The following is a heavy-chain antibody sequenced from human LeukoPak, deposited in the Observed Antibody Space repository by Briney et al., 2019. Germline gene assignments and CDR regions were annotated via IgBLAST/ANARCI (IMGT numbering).Heavy chain of an antibody. CDR1: GYTFTGYY. D-gene: IGHD1-26*01. Sequence: ASVKVSCKASGYTFTGYYMHWVRQAPGQGLEWMGWINPNSGGTNYAQKFQGRVTMTRDTSISTAYMELSRLRSDDTAVYYCARDRATSGSWDAFDIWGQGTMVTVSS. CDR3: ARDRATSGSWDAFDI. J-gene: IGHJ3*02. CDR2: INPNSGGT. V-gene: IGHV1-2*02.